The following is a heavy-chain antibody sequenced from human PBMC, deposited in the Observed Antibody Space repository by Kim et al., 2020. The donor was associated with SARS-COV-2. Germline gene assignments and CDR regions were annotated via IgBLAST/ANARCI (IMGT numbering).Heavy chain of an antibody. J-gene: IGHJ4*02. CDR1: GGSFSGYY. CDR3: ARGGNIVVVVAAEFDY. CDR2: INHSGST. D-gene: IGHD2-15*01. V-gene: IGHV4-34*01. Sequence: SETLSLTCAVYGGSFSGYYWSWIRQPPGKGLEWIGEINHSGSTNYNPSLKSRVTISVDTSKNQFSLKLSSVTAADTAVYYCARGGNIVVVVAAEFDYWGQGTLVTVSS.